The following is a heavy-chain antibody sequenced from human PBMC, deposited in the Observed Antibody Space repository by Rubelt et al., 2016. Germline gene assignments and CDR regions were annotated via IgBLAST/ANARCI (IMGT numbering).Heavy chain of an antibody. CDR3: ARGGDDFWGECTDACDS. V-gene: IGHV4-34*01. D-gene: IGHD3-3*01. Sequence: QVQLQQWGAGLLKPSETLSLTCAVYGESFSGYYWSWVRQPPGEGLEWIGEINHRGSTNYNPSLTSRVTISVDTSKNQFPLKLRSGNGADTAVYYCARGGDDFWGECTDACDSWGQGTMVTVSS. CDR2: INHRGST. CDR1: GESFSGYY. J-gene: IGHJ3*02.